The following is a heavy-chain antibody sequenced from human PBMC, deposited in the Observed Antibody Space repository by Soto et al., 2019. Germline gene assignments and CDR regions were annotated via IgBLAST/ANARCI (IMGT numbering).Heavy chain of an antibody. Sequence: QVHLVQSGAEVKKPGASVKVSCKASGYTVTSYYAHWGRQAPGRGLEWLGTISPKSGRTTYAQKFQGRVTMTRATSTNTLYMELTSLTSGDTAVYYCARAGIAYCSSTTCFLYSYVMDVWGQGTTVTVSS. J-gene: IGHJ6*02. D-gene: IGHD2-2*01. V-gene: IGHV1-46*01. CDR1: GYTVTSYY. CDR2: ISPKSGRT. CDR3: ARAGIAYCSSTTCFLYSYVMDV.